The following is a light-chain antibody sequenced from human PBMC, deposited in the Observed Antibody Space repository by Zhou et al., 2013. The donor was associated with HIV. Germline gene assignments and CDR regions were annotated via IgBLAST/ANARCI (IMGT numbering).Light chain of an antibody. CDR1: HTISANY. CDR2: GAS. CDR3: LHRNNWPPIFT. J-gene: IGKJ3*01. V-gene: IGKV3D-20*02. Sequence: EIVLTQSPGTLSLSPGEGATLSCRASHTISANYLAWYQQKPGQAPRLLVYGASNRATGIPARFSGSGSGTDFTLTISSLEPEDFAVYYCLHRNNWPPIFTFGPGTKVDVK.